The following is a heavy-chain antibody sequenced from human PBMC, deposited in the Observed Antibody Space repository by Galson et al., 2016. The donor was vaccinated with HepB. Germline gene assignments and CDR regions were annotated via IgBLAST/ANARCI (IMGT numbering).Heavy chain of an antibody. J-gene: IGHJ4*02. V-gene: IGHV3-30*03. D-gene: IGHD3-3*01. CDR2: ISSDGAHK. CDR1: GFTFSTYG. Sequence: SLRLSCAGSGFTFSTYGIHWVRQAPGKGLEWQATISSDGAHKHYADSVKGRFTISRDNSKNTVDLEMNNLRHEDTAFYYCAREHDGYWGQGALVTVSS. CDR3: AREHDGY.